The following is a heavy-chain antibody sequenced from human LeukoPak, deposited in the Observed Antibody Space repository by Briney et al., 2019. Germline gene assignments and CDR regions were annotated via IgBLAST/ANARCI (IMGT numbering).Heavy chain of an antibody. Sequence: SETLSLTCAVYGVSFSGYYWSWIRQPPGKGLEWIGEINHSGSTNYNPSLKSRVTISVDTSKNQFSLKLSSVTAADTAVYYCARGGLVSDYWGQGTLVTVSS. D-gene: IGHD6-19*01. V-gene: IGHV4-34*01. CDR3: ARGGLVSDY. CDR2: INHSGST. CDR1: GVSFSGYY. J-gene: IGHJ4*02.